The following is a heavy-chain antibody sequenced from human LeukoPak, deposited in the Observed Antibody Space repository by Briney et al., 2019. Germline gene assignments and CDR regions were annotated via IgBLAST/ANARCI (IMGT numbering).Heavy chain of an antibody. D-gene: IGHD3-10*01. CDR1: DDSITTYY. CDR2: VDHTGST. V-gene: IGHV4-59*12. J-gene: IGHJ4*02. Sequence: SETLSLTCTVSDDSITTYYWTWIRQPPGKGLEWIGYVDHTGSTKFNPSLNGRVSISRDTSNNFFSLRLRSVTAADTAVYYCARTILWFGALGYWGQGTLVTVSS. CDR3: ARTILWFGALGY.